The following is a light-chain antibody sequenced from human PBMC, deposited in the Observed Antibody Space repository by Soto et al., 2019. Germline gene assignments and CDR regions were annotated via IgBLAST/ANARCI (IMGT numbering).Light chain of an antibody. J-gene: IGKJ5*01. V-gene: IGKV1-39*01. Sequence: DIQMTHSPSSLSAPVRDSVTMTCRGSQSIGRFVTWYQQKPGKAPGPLIFAASRLQSGVPSRFSGSGSGTDFILTISGLQTEDFAAYYCQQSYSPPSITFGQGTRLEIK. CDR1: QSIGRF. CDR2: AAS. CDR3: QQSYSPPSIT.